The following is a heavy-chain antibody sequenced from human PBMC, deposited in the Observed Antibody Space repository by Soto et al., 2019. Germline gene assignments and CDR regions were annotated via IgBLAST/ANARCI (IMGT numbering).Heavy chain of an antibody. CDR1: GYTFTSYA. CDR2: INAGNGNT. CDR3: ARAPRVGLWNIVVVPAPSRLYNWFEP. Sequence: GASLKVSCKASGYTFTSYAMHWVRQAPGQRLEWMGWINAGNGNTKYSQKFQGRVTITRDTSASTAYMELSSLRSEDTAVYYCARAPRVGLWNIVVVPAPSRLYNWFEPWGQGTLVTGSS. J-gene: IGHJ5*02. V-gene: IGHV1-3*01. D-gene: IGHD2-2*01.